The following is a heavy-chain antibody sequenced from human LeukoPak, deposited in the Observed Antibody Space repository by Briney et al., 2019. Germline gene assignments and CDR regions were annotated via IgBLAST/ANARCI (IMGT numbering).Heavy chain of an antibody. CDR3: TRHLSGVTGYSYGRGIDY. CDR1: GFTFSSYW. D-gene: IGHD5-18*01. J-gene: IGHJ4*02. Sequence: GGSLRLSCAASGFTFSSYWMSWVRQAPGKGLEWVANIKKDGSENYYVDSVKGRFTISRDNAKKSLYLQMKSLRAEDTAVYYCTRHLSGVTGYSYGRGIDYWGQGTLVTVSS. V-gene: IGHV3-7*01. CDR2: IKKDGSEN.